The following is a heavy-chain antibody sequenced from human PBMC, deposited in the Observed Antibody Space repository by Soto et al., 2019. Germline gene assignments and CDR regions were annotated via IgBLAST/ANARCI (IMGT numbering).Heavy chain of an antibody. D-gene: IGHD4-17*01. J-gene: IGHJ6*02. CDR3: ARSSYGGNPPGINGMDV. CDR1: GGTIINGGNY. CDR2: IYYSGST. V-gene: IGHV4-31*03. Sequence: PSETLSLTCTVSGGTIINGGNYWNWIRQHPEKGLEWIGYIYYSGSTYYNPSLKSRITISVDTSKNQFSLKLSSVTAADTAVYYCARSSYGGNPPGINGMDVWGQGTTVTVSS.